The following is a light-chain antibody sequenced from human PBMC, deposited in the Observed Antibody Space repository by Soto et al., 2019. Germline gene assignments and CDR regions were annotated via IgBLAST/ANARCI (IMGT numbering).Light chain of an antibody. V-gene: IGLV4-69*01. CDR2: VHNDGSH. J-gene: IGLJ3*02. Sequence: QSVLTQSPSASASLGASVTLTCTLSSRHSNYAIAWHQQQPEKGPRLLMKVHNDGSHTKGDGIPDRFSGSSSGAERYLTISSLQSEDEADYYCQTSGTGFLLFGGGTKVTVL. CDR1: SRHSNYA. CDR3: QTSGTGFLL.